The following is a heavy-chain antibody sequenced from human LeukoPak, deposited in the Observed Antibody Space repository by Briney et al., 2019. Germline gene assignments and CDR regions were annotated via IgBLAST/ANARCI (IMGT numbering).Heavy chain of an antibody. V-gene: IGHV4-61*01. CDR3: ARVLRAASWRSYDY. CDR2: IYYNGDT. Sequence: SETLSLTCTVSGGSVSNSLYYWSWHRQPPGRGLEWIGYIYYNGDTNYNPSLKSRVIISIDTSSNQFSLRLNSMTAADTAVYYCARVLRAASWRSYDYWGQGSLVTVSS. D-gene: IGHD5-18*01. J-gene: IGHJ4*02. CDR1: GGSVSNSLYY.